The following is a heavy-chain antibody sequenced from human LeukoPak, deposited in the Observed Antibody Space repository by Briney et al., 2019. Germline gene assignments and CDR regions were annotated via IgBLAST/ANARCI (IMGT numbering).Heavy chain of an antibody. J-gene: IGHJ4*02. V-gene: IGHV1-69*04. CDR2: IIPILGIA. CDR3: ARGLTTDVDY. Sequence: ASVKVSCKASGYTFTSYGISWVRQAPGQGLEWMGRIIPILGIANYAQKFQGRVTITADKSTSTAYMELSSLRSEDTAVYYCARGLTTDVDYWGQGTLVTVSS. CDR1: GYTFTSYG. D-gene: IGHD1-14*01.